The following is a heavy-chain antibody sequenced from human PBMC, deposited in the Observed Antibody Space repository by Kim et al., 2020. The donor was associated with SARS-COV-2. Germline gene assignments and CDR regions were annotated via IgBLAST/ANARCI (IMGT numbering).Heavy chain of an antibody. V-gene: IGHV4-39*07. CDR3: ARDRGGGYFDY. D-gene: IGHD2-15*01. CDR2: T. J-gene: IGHJ4*02. Sequence: TYYTPSLKSRVTISVDTSKNQFSLKLSSVTAADTAVYYCARDRGGGYFDYWGQGTLVTVSS.